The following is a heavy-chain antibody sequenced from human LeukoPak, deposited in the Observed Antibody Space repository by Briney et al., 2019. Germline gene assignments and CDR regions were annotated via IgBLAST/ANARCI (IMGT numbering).Heavy chain of an antibody. D-gene: IGHD4-23*01. CDR3: AREESGGSAFDI. CDR1: GFSFTNYW. V-gene: IGHV5-51*01. Sequence: KSGESLKISCKASGFSFTNYWIGWVRQMPGKGLEWMGIIYPGDSDTRYSPSFQGQVTISADKSISTAYLQWSSLKASDTAIYYCAREESGGSAFDIWGQGTMVTVSS. CDR2: IYPGDSDT. J-gene: IGHJ3*02.